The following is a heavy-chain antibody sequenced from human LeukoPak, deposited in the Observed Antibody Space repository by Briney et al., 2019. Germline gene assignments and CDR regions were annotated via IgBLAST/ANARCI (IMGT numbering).Heavy chain of an antibody. J-gene: IGHJ3*02. CDR2: ISYDGSNK. Sequence: GGPLRLSCAASGFTFSSYAMHWVRQAPGKGLEWVAVISYDGSNKYYADSVKGRFTISRDNSKNTLYLQMNSLRAEDTAVYYCARDFPAAAGAFDIWGQGTMVTVSS. D-gene: IGHD6-13*01. V-gene: IGHV3-30-3*01. CDR1: GFTFSSYA. CDR3: ARDFPAAAGAFDI.